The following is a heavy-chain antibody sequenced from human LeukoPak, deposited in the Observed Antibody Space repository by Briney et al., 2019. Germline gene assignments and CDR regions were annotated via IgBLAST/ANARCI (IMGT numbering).Heavy chain of an antibody. CDR1: GFTFSSYW. CDR3: ARDEHHLVQGYYFDY. D-gene: IGHD6-13*01. V-gene: IGHV3-74*01. CDR2: ISGDGRNI. Sequence: GGSLRLCCVASGFTFSSYWMHWVRQDPRKGLVWVSRISGDGRNINYADSVRGRFTISRDNAKNSLFLQMDSLRAEDTALYYCARDEHHLVQGYYFDYWGQGTLVTVSS. J-gene: IGHJ4*02.